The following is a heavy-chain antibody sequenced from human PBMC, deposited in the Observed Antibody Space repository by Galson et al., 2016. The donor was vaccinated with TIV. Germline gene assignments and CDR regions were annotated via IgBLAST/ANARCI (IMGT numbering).Heavy chain of an antibody. Sequence: SETLSLTCTVSGASISDNYWRWIRQPAGKGLEWIGRMYTSVKTDYNPSLENRVSLSADTSKNQFSLRLWSVTAADTAVYFCARDRLVTYTDRPYFDYWGQGILVTVSS. V-gene: IGHV4-4*07. D-gene: IGHD2-21*02. CDR2: MYTSVKT. CDR3: ARDRLVTYTDRPYFDY. J-gene: IGHJ4*02. CDR1: GASISDNY.